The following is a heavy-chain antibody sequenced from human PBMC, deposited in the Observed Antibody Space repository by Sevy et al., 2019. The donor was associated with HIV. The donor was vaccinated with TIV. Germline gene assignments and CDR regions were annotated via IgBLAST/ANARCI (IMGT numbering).Heavy chain of an antibody. J-gene: IGHJ4*02. CDR1: GFTFSSYA. D-gene: IGHD2-15*01. V-gene: IGHV3-30-3*01. CDR2: ISYDGSNK. Sequence: GGSLRLSCAASGFTFSSYAMHWVGQAPGKGLEWVAVISYDGSNKYYADSVKGRFTISRDNSKNTLYLQMNSLRAEDTAVYYCARDSLGYCSGGSCSDFDYWGQGSLVTVSS. CDR3: ARDSLGYCSGGSCSDFDY.